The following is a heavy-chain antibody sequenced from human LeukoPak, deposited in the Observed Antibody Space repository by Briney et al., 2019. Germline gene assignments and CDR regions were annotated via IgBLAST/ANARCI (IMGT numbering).Heavy chain of an antibody. D-gene: IGHD3-10*01. V-gene: IGHV1-18*01. CDR2: ISAYNGNT. CDR1: GYTFTSYG. CDR3: ARGLIGALRGVAIWVY. J-gene: IGHJ4*02. Sequence: SVKVSCKASGYTFTSYGISWVRQAPGQGLEWMGWISAYNGNTNYAQKLQGRVTMTTDTSTSTAYMELRSLRSEDTAVYYCARGLIGALRGVAIWVYWGQGTLVTVSS.